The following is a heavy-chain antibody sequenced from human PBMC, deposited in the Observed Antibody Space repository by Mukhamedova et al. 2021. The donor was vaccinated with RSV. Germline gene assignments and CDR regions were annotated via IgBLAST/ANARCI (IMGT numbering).Heavy chain of an antibody. Sequence: VSAISGSGGSTYYADSVKGRFTISRDNSKNTLYLQMYSLRAEDTAVYYCAKIHYWGQGTLVTVSS. CDR3: AKIHY. CDR2: ISGSGGST. V-gene: IGHV3-23*01. J-gene: IGHJ4*02.